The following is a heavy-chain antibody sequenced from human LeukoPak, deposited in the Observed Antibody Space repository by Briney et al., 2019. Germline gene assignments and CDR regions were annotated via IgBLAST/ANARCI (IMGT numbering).Heavy chain of an antibody. CDR2: INSDGSTT. V-gene: IGHV3-74*01. D-gene: IGHD5-18*01. CDR1: GFTFSSSW. J-gene: IGHJ4*02. Sequence: PGGSLRLSCAASGFTFSSSWMHWVRQAPGKGLVWVSRINSDGSTTSYADSVKGRFTISRDNSKNTVYLQMNSLRAEDTAVYYCASIFSSGYSYFDYWGQGTLVTVSS. CDR3: ASIFSSGYSYFDY.